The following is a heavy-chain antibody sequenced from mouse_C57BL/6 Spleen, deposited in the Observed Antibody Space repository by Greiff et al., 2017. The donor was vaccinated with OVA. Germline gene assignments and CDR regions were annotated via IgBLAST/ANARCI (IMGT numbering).Heavy chain of an antibody. CDR1: GYTFTSSW. D-gene: IGHD2-4*01. V-gene: IGHV1-74*01. Sequence: QVQLQQPGAELVKPGASVKVSCKASGYTFTSSWMHWVKQRPGQGLEWIGRIHPSDSDTNSNQKFKGKATLTVDKSSSTAYMQLSSLTSEDSAVYYCAIVNYDYDPFAYWGQGTLVTVSA. J-gene: IGHJ3*01. CDR2: IHPSDSDT. CDR3: AIVNYDYDPFAY.